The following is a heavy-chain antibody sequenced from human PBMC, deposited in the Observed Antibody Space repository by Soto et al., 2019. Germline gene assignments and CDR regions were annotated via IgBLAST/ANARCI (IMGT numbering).Heavy chain of an antibody. V-gene: IGHV5-51*01. CDR1: GYSFTSYW. D-gene: IGHD5-12*01. CDR3: ARAGIVATRDFDY. CDR2: IYPGDSDT. J-gene: IGHJ4*02. Sequence: PGESLKISCKGSGYSFTSYWIGWVRQMPGKGLEWMGIIYPGDSDTRYSPSFQGQVTISADKSISTAYLQWSSLKASDTAMYYSARAGIVATRDFDYWGQGTLVTVSS.